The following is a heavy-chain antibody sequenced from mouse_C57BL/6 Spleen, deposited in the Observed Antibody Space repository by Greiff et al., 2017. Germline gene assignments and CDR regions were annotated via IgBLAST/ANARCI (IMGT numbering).Heavy chain of an antibody. CDR2: IRSKSSNYAT. V-gene: IGHV10-3*01. D-gene: IGHD4-1*01. CDR3: VREGWDERYFDY. CDR1: GFTFNTYA. J-gene: IGHJ2*01. Sequence: EVQGVESGGGLVQPKGSLKLSCAASGFTFNTYAMHWVRQAPGKGLEWVARIRSKSSNYATYYADSVKDRFTISRDDSQSMLYLQMNNLKTEDTARYYCVREGWDERYFDYWGQGTTLTAAS.